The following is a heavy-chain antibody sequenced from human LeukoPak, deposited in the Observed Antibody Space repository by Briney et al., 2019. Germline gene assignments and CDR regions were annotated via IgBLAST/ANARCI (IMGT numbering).Heavy chain of an antibody. V-gene: IGHV4-4*07. CDR3: AREVRTGYCSGGSCLDFDY. Sequence: PSETLSLTCTVSGGSISSYYWSWIRQPAGKGLEWIGRIYTSGSTNYNPSLKSRVTMSVDTSKNQFSLKLSSVPAADTAVYYCAREVRTGYCSGGSCLDFDYWGQGTLVTVSS. CDR2: IYTSGST. J-gene: IGHJ4*02. CDR1: GGSISSYY. D-gene: IGHD2-15*01.